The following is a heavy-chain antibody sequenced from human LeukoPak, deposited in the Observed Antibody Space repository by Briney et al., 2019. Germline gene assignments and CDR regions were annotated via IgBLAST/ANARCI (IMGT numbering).Heavy chain of an antibody. CDR3: ASHPGSHYYGSGRDY. Sequence: EASVKVSCKASGYSFTAYYMHWVRQAPGQGLEWMGWINPNSGGTNYAQKFQGRVTMTRDTSITTAYMEMSRLRSDDTALYYCASHPGSHYYGSGRDYWGQGTLVTVSS. CDR2: INPNSGGT. CDR1: GYSFTAYY. D-gene: IGHD3-10*01. V-gene: IGHV1-2*02. J-gene: IGHJ4*02.